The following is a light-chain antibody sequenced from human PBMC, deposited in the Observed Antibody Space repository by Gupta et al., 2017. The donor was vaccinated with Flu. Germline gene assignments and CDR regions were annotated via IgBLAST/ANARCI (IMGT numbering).Light chain of an antibody. CDR2: GTT. V-gene: IGLV7-43*01. CDR1: TGAGTGGFY. Sequence: QTVVTQEASLTVAPGGPVTPTCASNTGAGTGGFYANWFQWRPGQVHRDLISGTTKRHAWTPDRCSGSRVGDKAALTVSKAEPEDEAEYYCRLYHSRMQVFGGGTKLTVL. J-gene: IGLJ2*01. CDR3: RLYHSRMQV.